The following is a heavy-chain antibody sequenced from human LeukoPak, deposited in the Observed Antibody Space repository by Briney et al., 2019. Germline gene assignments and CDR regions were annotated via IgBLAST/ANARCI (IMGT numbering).Heavy chain of an antibody. Sequence: PGGSLRLSCAVSGFTLSSYGRHWVRQAPGKGLEWVAVISYDGSNKYYADSVKGRFTISRDKSKNTLYLQMNSLRAEDTAVYYCAKDLLGGDSDSYYESGDVGMDAWGQGTTVTVSS. V-gene: IGHV3-30*18. CDR2: ISYDGSNK. J-gene: IGHJ6*01. CDR1: GFTLSSYG. D-gene: IGHD1-26*01. CDR3: AKDLLGGDSDSYYESGDVGMDA.